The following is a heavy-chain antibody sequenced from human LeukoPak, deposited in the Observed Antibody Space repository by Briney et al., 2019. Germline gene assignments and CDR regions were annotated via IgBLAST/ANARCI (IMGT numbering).Heavy chain of an antibody. V-gene: IGHV1-46*01. CDR3: ARGPREGYSYGHIDY. Sequence: VASVKVSCKASGYTFTIYYMHWVRQAPGQGLEWMGIINPSGGSTSYAQKFQGRVTMTRDTSTSTVYMELSSLRSEDTAVYYCARGPREGYSYGHIDYWGQGTLVTVSS. CDR2: INPSGGST. D-gene: IGHD5-18*01. CDR1: GYTFTIYY. J-gene: IGHJ4*02.